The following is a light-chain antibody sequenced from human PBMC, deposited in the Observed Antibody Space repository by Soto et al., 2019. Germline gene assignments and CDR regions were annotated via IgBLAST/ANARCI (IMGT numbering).Light chain of an antibody. Sequence: DVHMTQSPSSLSASVGDRVTITCRASQSISSYLNWYQQKPGRAPKLQIYAAASLQSGVTSRCSGSGSGTDFTLTIISMQHEDFSTYYCQQSYSTPMTFGQETRLEIK. CDR3: QQSYSTPMT. V-gene: IGKV1-39*01. CDR1: QSISSY. J-gene: IGKJ5*01. CDR2: AAA.